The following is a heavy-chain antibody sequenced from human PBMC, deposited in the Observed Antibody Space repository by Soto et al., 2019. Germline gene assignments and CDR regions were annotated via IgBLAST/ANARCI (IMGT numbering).Heavy chain of an antibody. V-gene: IGHV5-51*01. CDR2: IYPGDSNT. CDR3: ARERGSGYHTEYYYYGMDV. Sequence: PGESLKISCKGSGYRLTSYWIAWVRQMSGKGLEWMGIIYPGDSNTIYSPSFQGQVTISADRSISTAYLQWSSLKASDTAMYYCARERGSGYHTEYYYYGMDVWGLGTTVTVSS. D-gene: IGHD3-3*01. J-gene: IGHJ6*02. CDR1: GYRLTSYW.